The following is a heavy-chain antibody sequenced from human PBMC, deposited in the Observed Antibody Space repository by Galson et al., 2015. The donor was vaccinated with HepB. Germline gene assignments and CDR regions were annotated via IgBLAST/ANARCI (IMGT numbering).Heavy chain of an antibody. Sequence: SLRLSCAASGFIFSSYSMNWVRQAPGKGLEWVSSISSSSSYIYYADSVKGRFTISRDNAKNSLYLQMNSLRAEDTAVYYCARGIAAARDPYYFDYWGQGTLVTVSS. CDR2: ISSSSSYI. D-gene: IGHD6-13*01. CDR1: GFIFSSYS. V-gene: IGHV3-21*01. J-gene: IGHJ4*02. CDR3: ARGIAAARDPYYFDY.